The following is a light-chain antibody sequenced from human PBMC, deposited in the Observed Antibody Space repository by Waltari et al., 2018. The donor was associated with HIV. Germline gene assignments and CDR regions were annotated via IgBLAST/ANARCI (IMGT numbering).Light chain of an antibody. CDR3: QQRAKWPIT. Sequence: EIVLTQSPVTLSLSPGERATLSCRASQSVSSYLAWYQQKPGQAPRLLIYDASNRATGIPPRFSGGGSGTDFTLTISNLDPEDFALYYCQQRAKWPITFGQGTRLEIK. CDR2: DAS. CDR1: QSVSSY. J-gene: IGKJ5*01. V-gene: IGKV3-11*01.